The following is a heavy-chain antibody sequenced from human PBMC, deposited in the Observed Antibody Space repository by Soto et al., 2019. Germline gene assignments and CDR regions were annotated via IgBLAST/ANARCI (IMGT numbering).Heavy chain of an antibody. J-gene: IGHJ4*02. V-gene: IGHV3-23*01. CDR1: GFTFGRFG. CDR3: SSSSPASDY. D-gene: IGHD3-10*01. CDR2: ISNSGSGT. Sequence: EVQMLESGGGLVQPRGSLRLSCVASGFTFGRFGMSWVRQAAGKGLEWVSGISNSGSGTYYADSVKGRFTISRDNAKNTLYLQMSSLRGEDTALYYCSSSSPASDYWGQGTLVTVSS.